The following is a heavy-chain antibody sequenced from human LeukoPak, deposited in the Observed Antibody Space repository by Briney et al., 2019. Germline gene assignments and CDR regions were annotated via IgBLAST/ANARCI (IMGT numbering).Heavy chain of an antibody. CDR1: GGSISSYY. D-gene: IGHD2-2*01. J-gene: IGHJ6*03. CDR2: IYTSGST. Sequence: SQTLSLTCTVSGGSISSYYWSWIRQPAGKGLEWIGRIYTSGSTNYNPSLKSRVTISVDKSKNQFSLKLSSVTAADTAVYYCARKLPERYCSSTSCYDSYYYMNVWGKGTTVTVSS. CDR3: ARKLPERYCSSTSCYDSYYYMNV. V-gene: IGHV4-4*07.